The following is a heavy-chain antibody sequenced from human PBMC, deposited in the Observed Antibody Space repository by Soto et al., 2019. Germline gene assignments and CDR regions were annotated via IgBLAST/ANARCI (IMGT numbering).Heavy chain of an antibody. CDR3: ARDIGSGWYGLDY. D-gene: IGHD6-19*01. V-gene: IGHV1-2*04. CDR2: INPNSGGT. Sequence: ASVKVSCKASGYTFTGYYMHWVRQAPGQGLEWMGWINPNSGGTNYAQKFQGWVTMTRDTSISTAYMELSRLRSDDTAVYYCARDIGSGWYGLDYWGQGTPVTVSS. J-gene: IGHJ4*02. CDR1: GYTFTGYY.